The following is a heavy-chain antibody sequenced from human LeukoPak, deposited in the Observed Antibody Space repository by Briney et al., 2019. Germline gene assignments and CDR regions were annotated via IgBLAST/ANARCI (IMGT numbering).Heavy chain of an antibody. V-gene: IGHV3-30*04. CDR3: ARGIPYYYDSSGADAFDI. Sequence: GGSLRLSCSASGFAFSSYAMLWVRQPPGRSLEWWANISYDGIIEDYSDSVKGLFTISRDNSKNTLYLQMNSMRAEDTAVYYCARGIPYYYDSSGADAFDIWGQGTMVTVSS. J-gene: IGHJ3*02. CDR2: ISYDGIIE. CDR1: GFAFSSYA. D-gene: IGHD3-22*01.